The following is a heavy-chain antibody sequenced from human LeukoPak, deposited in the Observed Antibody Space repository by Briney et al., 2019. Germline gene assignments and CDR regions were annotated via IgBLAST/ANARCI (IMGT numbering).Heavy chain of an antibody. CDR2: ISYDGSNK. D-gene: IGHD3-22*01. V-gene: IGHV3-30-3*01. CDR1: GFTFSSYA. J-gene: IGHJ4*02. CDR3: ARSRWMDYDSSGYYFDY. Sequence: GGSLRLSCAASGFTFSSYAMHWVRQAPGKGLEWVAVISYDGSNKYYADSVRGRFTISRDNSKNTLYLQMNSPRAEDTAVYYCARSRWMDYDSSGYYFDYWGQGTLVTVSS.